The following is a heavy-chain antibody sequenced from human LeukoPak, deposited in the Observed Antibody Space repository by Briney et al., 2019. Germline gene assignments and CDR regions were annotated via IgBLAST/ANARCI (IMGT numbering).Heavy chain of an antibody. J-gene: IGHJ4*02. CDR1: GFTFSSYS. CDR3: ARDFRPYSNDFDY. Sequence: PGGSLRLSCAATGFTFSSYSMNWVRQAPGKGLEWVAFISYGGSDHYYADSVKGRFSISRDNSKNTLYLQMNSLRPEDTAVYYCARDFRPYSNDFDYWGQGTLVAVSS. D-gene: IGHD2/OR15-2a*01. V-gene: IGHV3-30*03. CDR2: ISYGGSDH.